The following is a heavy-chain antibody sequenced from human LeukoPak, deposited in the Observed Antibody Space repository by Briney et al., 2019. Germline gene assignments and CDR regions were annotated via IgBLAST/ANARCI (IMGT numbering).Heavy chain of an antibody. D-gene: IGHD3-10*01. CDR3: ARDGRGHYYGSGGRQVGSDYYYMDV. J-gene: IGHJ6*03. CDR2: ISGSGSLI. Sequence: GGSLRLSCAASGFTFSDYYMNWIRQAPGKGLEWVSYISGSGSLIYYADSVKGRFTISRDNAKNSLYLQMNSLRAEDTAVYYCARDGRGHYYGSGGRQVGSDYYYMDVWGKGTTVTVSS. V-gene: IGHV3-11*04. CDR1: GFTFSDYY.